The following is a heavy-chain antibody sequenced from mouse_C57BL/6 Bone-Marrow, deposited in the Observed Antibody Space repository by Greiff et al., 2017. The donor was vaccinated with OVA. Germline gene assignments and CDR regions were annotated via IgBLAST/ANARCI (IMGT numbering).Heavy chain of an antibody. Sequence: VKLLESGAELARPGASVKLSCKASGYTFTSYGISWVKQRTGQGLEWIGEIYPRSGNTYYNEKFKGKATLTADKSSSTAYMGLRSLTSEDSAVYFCARGEDYLFAYWGQGTLVTVSA. CDR3: ARGEDYLFAY. D-gene: IGHD2-4*01. CDR1: GYTFTSYG. J-gene: IGHJ3*01. V-gene: IGHV1-81*01. CDR2: IYPRSGNT.